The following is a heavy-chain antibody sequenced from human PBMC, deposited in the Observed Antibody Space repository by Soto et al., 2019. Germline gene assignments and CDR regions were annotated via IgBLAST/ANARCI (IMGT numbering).Heavy chain of an antibody. D-gene: IGHD2-15*01. Sequence: ASVKVSCKASGYTFTSYGISWVRQAPGQGLEWMGWISAYNGNTNYAQKLQGRVTMTTDTSTSTAYMELRSLRSDDTAVYYCARDCSGGSCYQNDAFDIWGQGTMVTVSS. CDR2: ISAYNGNT. J-gene: IGHJ3*02. CDR1: GYTFTSYG. CDR3: ARDCSGGSCYQNDAFDI. V-gene: IGHV1-18*01.